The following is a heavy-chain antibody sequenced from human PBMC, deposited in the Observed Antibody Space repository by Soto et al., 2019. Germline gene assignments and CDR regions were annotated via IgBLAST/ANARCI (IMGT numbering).Heavy chain of an antibody. D-gene: IGHD1-26*01. V-gene: IGHV4-39*01. J-gene: IGHJ5*02. Sequence: PSETLSLTCTVSSAPVSSSTYTWGWIRQPPGKGLEWIGSIFYSGSTNYNPSLKSRVTISVDTSKNQFSLKLSSVTAADTAVYYCATQEVGGSYVYPFAPWGQGTLVTVSS. CDR1: SAPVSSSTYT. CDR3: ATQEVGGSYVYPFAP. CDR2: IFYSGST.